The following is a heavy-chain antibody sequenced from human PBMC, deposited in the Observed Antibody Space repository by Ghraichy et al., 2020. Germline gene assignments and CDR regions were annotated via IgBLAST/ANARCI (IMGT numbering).Heavy chain of an antibody. CDR2: ISYDGSEE. D-gene: IGHD4-17*01. CDR3: AKVLAYGDYYYYYFYYMDV. CDR1: GFTFSNHG. V-gene: IGHV3-30*18. Sequence: GGSLRLSCAASGFTFSNHGMHWVRQAPGKGLEWMAVISYDGSEEYYADSVKGRFTISRDNSKKTLYLQMNSLTTEDTAVYHCAKVLAYGDYYYYYFYYMDVWGKGTAVTVSS. J-gene: IGHJ6*03.